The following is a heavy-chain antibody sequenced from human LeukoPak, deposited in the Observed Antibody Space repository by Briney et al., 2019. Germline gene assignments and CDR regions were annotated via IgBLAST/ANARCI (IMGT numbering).Heavy chain of an antibody. J-gene: IGHJ6*03. D-gene: IGHD2-15*01. Sequence: ASVKVSCKASGYTFTSYYMHWVRQAPGQGLEWMGIINPSGGSTSYAQKFQGRVTMTRDMSTSTVYMELSSLRSEDTAVYYCARGYCSGGSCILYYYYYYMDVWSKGTTVTVSS. CDR3: ARGYCSGGSCILYYYYYYMDV. V-gene: IGHV1-46*01. CDR2: INPSGGST. CDR1: GYTFTSYY.